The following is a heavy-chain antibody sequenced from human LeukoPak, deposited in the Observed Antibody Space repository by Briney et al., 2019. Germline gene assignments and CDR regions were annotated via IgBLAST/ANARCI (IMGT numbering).Heavy chain of an antibody. V-gene: IGHV1-8*01. CDR1: GYTFTSYD. Sequence: ASVKVSCKASGYTFTSYDFNWVRQATGQRPEWMGWMSPNSGDTGYAQKFQDRVTMTRNTSISTAYMELSSLRSDDTAVYYCARDRSIAARLTLGFDPWGQGTLVTVSS. J-gene: IGHJ5*02. CDR2: MSPNSGDT. CDR3: ARDRSIAARLTLGFDP. D-gene: IGHD6-6*01.